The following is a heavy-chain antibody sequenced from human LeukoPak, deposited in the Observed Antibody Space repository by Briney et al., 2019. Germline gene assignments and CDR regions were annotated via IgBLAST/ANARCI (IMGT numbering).Heavy chain of an antibody. Sequence: GASVKVSCKASGYTFTGYYMHWVRQAPGQGLEWMGWISAYNGNTNYAQKLQGRVTMTTDTSTSTAYMELRSLRSDDTAVYYCARGPTGVLRFLEWPESDYWGQGTLVTVSS. V-gene: IGHV1-18*04. J-gene: IGHJ4*02. D-gene: IGHD3-3*01. CDR2: ISAYNGNT. CDR1: GYTFTGYY. CDR3: ARGPTGVLRFLEWPESDY.